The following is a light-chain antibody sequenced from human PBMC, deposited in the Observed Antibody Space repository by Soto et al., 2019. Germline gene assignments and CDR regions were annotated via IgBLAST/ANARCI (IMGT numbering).Light chain of an antibody. V-gene: IGLV1-47*01. CDR1: SSNIGTNY. CDR3: AAWDDSLSGHV. CDR2: KND. Sequence: QSVLTQPPSASGTPGQRVTISCSGSSSNIGTNYVYWYQQLPGTAPKLVIYKNDKRPSGVPDRFSGSKSGTSASLAVSGLRSEDEADYSCAAWDDSLSGHVVGTGTKLTVL. J-gene: IGLJ1*01.